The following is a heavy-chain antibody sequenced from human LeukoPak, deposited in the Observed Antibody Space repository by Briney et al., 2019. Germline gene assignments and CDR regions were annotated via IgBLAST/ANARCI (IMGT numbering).Heavy chain of an antibody. J-gene: IGHJ4*02. V-gene: IGHV3-7*01. CDR2: IKEDGSEK. CDR3: AKNSGWLQLGN. CDR1: GFAFRSDW. D-gene: IGHD5-24*01. Sequence: GGSLRLSCAASGFAFRSDWMVWVRQAPGKGLERVTTIKEDGSEKDYVDSVKGRFTTSIDNARNSLYLQMNSLRPEDTAVYYCAKNSGWLQLGNWGQGTLVAVSS.